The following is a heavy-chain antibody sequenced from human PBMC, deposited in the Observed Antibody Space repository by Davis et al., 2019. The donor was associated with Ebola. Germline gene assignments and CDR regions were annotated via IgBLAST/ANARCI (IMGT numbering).Heavy chain of an antibody. Sequence: SETLSLTCTVSGGSISSYYWSWIRQPPGKGLEWIGYIYYSGSTYYNPSLKSRVTISVDTSKNQFSLKLSSVTAADTAVYYCARGRTAPPHNWFDPWGQGTLVTVSS. D-gene: IGHD5-18*01. CDR2: IYYSGST. CDR1: GGSISSYY. CDR3: ARGRTAPPHNWFDP. J-gene: IGHJ5*02. V-gene: IGHV4-59*08.